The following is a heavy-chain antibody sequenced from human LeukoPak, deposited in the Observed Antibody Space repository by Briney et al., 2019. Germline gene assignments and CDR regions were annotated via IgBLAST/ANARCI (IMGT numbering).Heavy chain of an antibody. CDR2: VSSSSGTI. CDR3: ASLVRGVTSAFDI. D-gene: IGHD3-10*01. V-gene: IGHV3-48*01. J-gene: IGHJ3*02. Sequence: GGSLRLSCAASGFTFSSYSMNWVRQAPGKGLEWVSYVSSSSGTIYYADSVKGRFTISRDNAKNSLYLQMNSLRAEDTAVYYCASLVRGVTSAFDIWGQGTMVTVSS. CDR1: GFTFSSYS.